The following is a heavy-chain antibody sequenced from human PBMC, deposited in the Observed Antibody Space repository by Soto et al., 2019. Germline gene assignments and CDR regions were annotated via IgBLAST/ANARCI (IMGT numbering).Heavy chain of an antibody. J-gene: IGHJ6*02. CDR2: IYYSGST. V-gene: IGHV4-59*01. D-gene: IGHD3-3*01. CDR1: GGSISSYY. Sequence: PSETLSLTCTVSGGSISSYYWSWIRQPPGKGLEWIGYIYYSGSTNYNPSLKSRVTISVDTSKNQFSLKLSSVTAADTAVYYCARGYDFWSGYPHSGYYYYGMDVWGQGTTVTVSS. CDR3: ARGYDFWSGYPHSGYYYYGMDV.